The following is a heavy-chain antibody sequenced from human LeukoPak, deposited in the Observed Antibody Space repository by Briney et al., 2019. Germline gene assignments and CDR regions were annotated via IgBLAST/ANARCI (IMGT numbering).Heavy chain of an antibody. Sequence: GGSLSLSCAASGFTFSSYGMHWVRQAPGKGLEWVAVISYDGSNKYYADSVKGRFTISRDNSKNTLYLQMNSLRAEDTAVYYCAKTQQWLVPCFDYWGQGTLVTVSS. CDR1: GFTFSSYG. CDR2: ISYDGSNK. CDR3: AKTQQWLVPCFDY. D-gene: IGHD6-19*01. V-gene: IGHV3-30*18. J-gene: IGHJ4*02.